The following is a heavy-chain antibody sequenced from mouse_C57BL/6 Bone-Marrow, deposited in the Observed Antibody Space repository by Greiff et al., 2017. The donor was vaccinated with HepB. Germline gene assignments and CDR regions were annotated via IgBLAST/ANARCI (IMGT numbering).Heavy chain of an antibody. Sequence: VQLKQPGTELVKPGASVKLSCKASGYTFTSYWMHWVKQRPGQGLEWIGNINPSNGGTNYNEKFKSKATLTVDKSSSTAYMQLSSLTSEDSAVYYCARLYGSSWYYFDYWGQGTTLTVSS. D-gene: IGHD1-1*01. CDR1: GYTFTSYW. V-gene: IGHV1-53*01. CDR2: INPSNGGT. J-gene: IGHJ2*01. CDR3: ARLYGSSWYYFDY.